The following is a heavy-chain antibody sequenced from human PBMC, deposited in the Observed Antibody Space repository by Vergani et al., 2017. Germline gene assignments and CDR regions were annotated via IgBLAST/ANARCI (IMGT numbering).Heavy chain of an antibody. V-gene: IGHV4-39*01. CDR1: GGSISSSSYY. D-gene: IGHD1-26*01. J-gene: IGHJ3*02. CDR2: IYYSGST. CDR3: ASLREGAAFIGAFDI. Sequence: QLQLQESGPGLVKPSETLSLTCTVSGGSISSSSYYWGWIRQPPGKGLEWIGSIYYSGSTYYNPSLKSRVTISVDTSKNQFSLKLSSVTAADPAVYYCASLREGAAFIGAFDIWGQGTMVTVSS.